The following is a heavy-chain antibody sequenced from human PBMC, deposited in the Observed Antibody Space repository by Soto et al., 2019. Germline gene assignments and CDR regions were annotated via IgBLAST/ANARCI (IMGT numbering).Heavy chain of an antibody. J-gene: IGHJ3*02. CDR1: GGSISSYY. Sequence: SETLSLTCTVSGGSISSYYWSWIRQPPGKGLEWIGYIYYSGSTNYNPSIKSRVTISVDTSKNQFSLKLSSLTAADTAVYYCARSILGYCSGGSCYSGAFDIWGQGAMVTVSS. CDR2: IYYSGST. D-gene: IGHD2-15*01. CDR3: ARSILGYCSGGSCYSGAFDI. V-gene: IGHV4-59*08.